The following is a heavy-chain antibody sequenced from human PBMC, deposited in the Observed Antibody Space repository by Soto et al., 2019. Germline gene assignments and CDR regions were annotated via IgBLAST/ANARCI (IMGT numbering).Heavy chain of an antibody. J-gene: IGHJ4*02. CDR2: IRPKSGGE. CDR1: GYTFTDYY. D-gene: IGHD4-17*01. Sequence: ASVKVSCKASGYTFTDYYIQWVRQAPGQGLEYMGWIRPKSGGEAHAQKFRGRVTMTRDTSVNSAYLHLSSLTSDDTAVYFCARCHRGLRCHRDYWGQGTLVTVS. V-gene: IGHV1-2*02. CDR3: ARCHRGLRCHRDY.